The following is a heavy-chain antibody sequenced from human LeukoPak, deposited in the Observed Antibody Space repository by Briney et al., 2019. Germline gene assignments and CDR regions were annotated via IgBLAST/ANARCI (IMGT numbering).Heavy chain of an antibody. Sequence: PSEALSLTCTVSGGSISSSSYYWGWIRQPPGKCLEWIGIIYYRGTTYYNPSLKSRVTISIDTPDNQFSLKLSSVTAADTAVYYCARRPTAPVYYFDSWGQGTLVTVS. CDR1: GGSISSSSYY. CDR3: ARRPTAPVYYFDS. V-gene: IGHV4-39*01. CDR2: IYYRGTT. D-gene: IGHD4-17*01. J-gene: IGHJ4*02.